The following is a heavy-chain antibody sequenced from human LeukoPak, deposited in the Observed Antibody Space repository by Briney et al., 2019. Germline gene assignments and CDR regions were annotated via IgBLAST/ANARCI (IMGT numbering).Heavy chain of an antibody. D-gene: IGHD6-19*01. CDR1: GASIDGHY. J-gene: IGHJ6*02. Sequence: PSETLSLTCTVSGASIDGHYWSWIRLPPGKGLEWIGFVYYSGSISYNPSLKGRVTISADTSNNQFSLKLDSVTAADTAVYYCARLSRVAVAGSYGYHSMDVWGRGTTVTVSS. V-gene: IGHV4-59*11. CDR3: ARLSRVAVAGSYGYHSMDV. CDR2: VYYSGSI.